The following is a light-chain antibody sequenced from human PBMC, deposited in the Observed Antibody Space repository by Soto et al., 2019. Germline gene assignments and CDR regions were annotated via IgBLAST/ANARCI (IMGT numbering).Light chain of an antibody. Sequence: QSVLTQPPSASGTPGQGVTISCSGSTSNIGSNYVYWYQQLPGTAPKLLIYRNNQRPSGVPDRFSGSKSGTSASLAISGLRSEDETDYYCEAWDDSLSGVVFGEGTKVTVL. V-gene: IGLV1-47*01. CDR1: TSNIGSNY. CDR3: EAWDDSLSGVV. CDR2: RNN. J-gene: IGLJ2*01.